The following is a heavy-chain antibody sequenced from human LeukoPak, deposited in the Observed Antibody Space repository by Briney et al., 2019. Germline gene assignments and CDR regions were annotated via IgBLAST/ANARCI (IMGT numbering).Heavy chain of an antibody. CDR2: INPSGGST. V-gene: IGHV1-46*01. Sequence: ASVKVSCKASGYTFTGYYMHWLRQAPGQGLEWMGIINPSGGSTSYAQKFQGRVTMTRDMSTSTVYMELSSLRSEDTAVYYCARRGRGYSYGTTHAFDIWGQGTMVTVSS. CDR1: GYTFTGYY. J-gene: IGHJ3*02. CDR3: ARRGRGYSYGTTHAFDI. D-gene: IGHD5-18*01.